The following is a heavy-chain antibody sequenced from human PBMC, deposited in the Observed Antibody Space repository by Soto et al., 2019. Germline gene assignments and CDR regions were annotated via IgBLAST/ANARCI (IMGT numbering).Heavy chain of an antibody. D-gene: IGHD6-6*01. CDR1: GFTFSSFE. V-gene: IGHV3-48*03. Sequence: GSLRLSCAASGFTFSSFEMNWVRQAPGKGLEWVSKIGSSGSTIWYADSVKGRFTISRDNAKNSLYLQMNSLRGEDTAVYYCARATYSSSYYFDSWGKGTLVTVSS. J-gene: IGHJ4*02. CDR3: ARATYSSSYYFDS. CDR2: IGSSGSTI.